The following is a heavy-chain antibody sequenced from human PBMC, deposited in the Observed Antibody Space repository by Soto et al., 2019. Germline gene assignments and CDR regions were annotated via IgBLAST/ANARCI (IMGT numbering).Heavy chain of an antibody. CDR3: ARDSGSYYPATYYFDY. CDR1: GFTFSSYA. J-gene: IGHJ4*02. D-gene: IGHD1-26*01. V-gene: IGHV3-30-3*01. Sequence: PGGSLRLSCAASGFTFSSYAMHWVRQAPGKGLEWVAVISYDGSNKYYADSVKGRFTISRDNSKNTLYLQMNSLRAEDTAVYYCARDSGSYYPATYYFDYWGQGTLVTVSS. CDR2: ISYDGSNK.